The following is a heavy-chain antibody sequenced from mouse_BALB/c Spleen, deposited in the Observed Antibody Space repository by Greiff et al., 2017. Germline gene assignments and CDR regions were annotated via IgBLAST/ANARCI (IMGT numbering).Heavy chain of an antibody. CDR2: IWAGGST. J-gene: IGHJ3*01. CDR3: ARDGGYAPWFAY. D-gene: IGHD2-2*01. V-gene: IGHV2-9*02. CDR1: GFSLTSYG. Sequence: VQLKESGPGLVAPSQSLSITCTVSGFSLTSYGVHWVRQPPGKGLEWLGVIWAGGSTNYNSALMSRLSISKDNSKSQVFLKMNSLQTDDTAMYYCARDGGYAPWFAYWGQGTLVTVSA.